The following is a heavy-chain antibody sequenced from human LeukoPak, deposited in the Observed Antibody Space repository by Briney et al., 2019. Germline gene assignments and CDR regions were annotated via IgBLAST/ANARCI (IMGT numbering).Heavy chain of an antibody. Sequence: PGGSLRLSCAASGFTVSSNYMSWVRQAPGKGLEWISVIYSGGSTYYADSVKGRFTISRNNSKNTLYLQMNSLRAEDTAVYYCAKDLPDDAFDIWGEGTMVTVSS. CDR2: IYSGGST. J-gene: IGHJ3*02. V-gene: IGHV3-53*01. CDR1: GFTVSSNY. D-gene: IGHD1-14*01. CDR3: AKDLPDDAFDI.